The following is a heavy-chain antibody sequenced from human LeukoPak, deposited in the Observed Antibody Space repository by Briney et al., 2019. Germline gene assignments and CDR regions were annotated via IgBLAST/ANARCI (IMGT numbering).Heavy chain of an antibody. Sequence: GESLKISCQGSGYNFTRHWIGWVRQMPGKGLEWMGIIYPGDSDTRYSPSFQGQVTISADKSISTAYLQWSSLKASDTAMYYCARLIGLGPYYYYGMDVWGQGTTVTVSS. CDR2: IYPGDSDT. J-gene: IGHJ6*02. CDR1: GYNFTRHW. V-gene: IGHV5-51*01. D-gene: IGHD2-21*01. CDR3: ARLIGLGPYYYYGMDV.